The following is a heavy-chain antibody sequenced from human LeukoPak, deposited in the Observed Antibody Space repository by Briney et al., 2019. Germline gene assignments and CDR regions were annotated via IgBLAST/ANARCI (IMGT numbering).Heavy chain of an antibody. J-gene: IGHJ4*02. CDR1: GFTFSSYA. CDR3: ARSYCSSTSCYNALTYLDY. V-gene: IGHV3-64*01. CDR2: ISSNGGST. D-gene: IGHD2-2*02. Sequence: GGSLRLSCAASGFTFSSYAMHWVRQAPGKGLEYVSAISSNGGSTYYANSVKGRFTISRDNSKNTLYLQMGSLRAEDMAVYYCARSYCSSTSCYNALTYLDYWGQGTLVTVSS.